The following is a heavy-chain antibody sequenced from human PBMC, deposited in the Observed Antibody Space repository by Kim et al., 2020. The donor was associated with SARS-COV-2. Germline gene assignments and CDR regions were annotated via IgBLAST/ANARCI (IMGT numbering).Heavy chain of an antibody. Sequence: ASVKVSCKVSGYTLTELSMHWVRQAPGKGLEWMGGFDPEDGETIYAQKFQGRVTMTEDTSTDTAYMELSSLRSEDTAVYYCATPGYYYDSSGPGFALPLDIWGQGTMVTVSS. CDR1: GYTLTELS. CDR2: FDPEDGET. D-gene: IGHD3-22*01. V-gene: IGHV1-24*01. J-gene: IGHJ3*02. CDR3: ATPGYYYDSSGPGFALPLDI.